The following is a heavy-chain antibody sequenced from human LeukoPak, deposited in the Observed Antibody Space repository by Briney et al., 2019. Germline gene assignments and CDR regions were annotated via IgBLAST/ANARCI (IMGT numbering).Heavy chain of an antibody. CDR1: GGSFSGYY. CDR3: ARVQNFYDYVWGSYRLAGGFDY. V-gene: IGHV4-34*01. D-gene: IGHD3-16*02. J-gene: IGHJ4*02. Sequence: SETLSLTCAVYGGSFSGYYWSWIRQPPGKGLEWIGEINHSGSTNYNPSLKSRVTISVDTSKNQFSLKLSSVTAADTAVYYCARVQNFYDYVWGSYRLAGGFDYWGQGTLVTVSS. CDR2: INHSGST.